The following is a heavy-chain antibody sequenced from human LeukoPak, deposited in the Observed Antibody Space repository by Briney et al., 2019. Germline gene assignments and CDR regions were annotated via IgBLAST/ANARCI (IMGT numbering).Heavy chain of an antibody. V-gene: IGHV1-2*02. CDR1: GYIFTGYY. Sequence: GASVKVSCKASGYIFTGYYMHWVRQAPGQGLEWMGWINPNSGGADYAQKFQGRVTMTRDTSISTAYMELSRLRSDDTAVYYCARAASGSYYVPFDYWGQGTLVTVSS. J-gene: IGHJ4*02. CDR3: ARAASGSYYVPFDY. CDR2: INPNSGGA. D-gene: IGHD1-26*01.